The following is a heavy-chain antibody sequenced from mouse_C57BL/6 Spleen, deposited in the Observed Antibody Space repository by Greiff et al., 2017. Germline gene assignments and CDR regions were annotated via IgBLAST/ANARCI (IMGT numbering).Heavy chain of an antibody. CDR1: GYTFTSYW. Sequence: QVHVKQSGAELVKPGASVKMSCKASGYTFTSYWITWVKQRPGQGLEWIGDIYPGSGSTNYNEKFKSKATLTVDTSSSTAYMQLSSLTSEDSAVYYCARAIYYDYLYYFDYWGQGTTLTVSS. CDR2: IYPGSGST. CDR3: ARAIYYDYLYYFDY. D-gene: IGHD2-4*01. J-gene: IGHJ2*01. V-gene: IGHV1-55*01.